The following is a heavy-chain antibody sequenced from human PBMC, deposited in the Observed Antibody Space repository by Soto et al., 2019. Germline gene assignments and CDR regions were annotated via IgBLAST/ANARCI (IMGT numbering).Heavy chain of an antibody. J-gene: IGHJ6*02. CDR2: HSNDGITK. CDR1: STTFSSSG. V-gene: IGHV3-30*02. CDR3: AKDGPNFDVDV. D-gene: IGHD1-1*01. Sequence: GGSLRLACAASSTTFSSSGWPLVRQAPGRGLEWVAFHSNDGITKTYGDSVKGRFTISRDNSEKMVFLQMNSLRSDDTAIYYCAKDGPNFDVDVWGQGTTVTVSS.